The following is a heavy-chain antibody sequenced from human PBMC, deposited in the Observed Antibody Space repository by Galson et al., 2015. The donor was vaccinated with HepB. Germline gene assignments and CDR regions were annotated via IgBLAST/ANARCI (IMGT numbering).Heavy chain of an antibody. CDR2: ISYDGSNK. CDR3: AKQISNELFGMDI. CDR1: GFTFSSYG. D-gene: IGHD1-7*01. V-gene: IGHV3-30*18. J-gene: IGHJ6*02. Sequence: SLRLSCAASGFTFSSYGMHWVRQAPGKGLEWVAVISYDGSNKYYADSVKGRFTISRDNSKNTLYLQINSLRAEDTAVYYCAKQISNELFGMDICCPRTPVTASS.